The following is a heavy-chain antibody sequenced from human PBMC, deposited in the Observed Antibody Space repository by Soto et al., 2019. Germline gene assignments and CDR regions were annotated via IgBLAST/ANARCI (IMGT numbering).Heavy chain of an antibody. D-gene: IGHD2-21*01. CDR3: ARSVVP. CDR1: GGSISSGGYY. Sequence: QVQLQESGPGLVKPSQTLSLTCTVSGGSISSGGYYWNGVRQHPGKGLEWIGYIDYSGSTYYSPSLMGRVSISVDTSKNHFSLRRTSVTAADTPVYYCARSVVPWGRGTLVSVSS. CDR2: IDYSGST. J-gene: IGHJ5*02. V-gene: IGHV4-31*03.